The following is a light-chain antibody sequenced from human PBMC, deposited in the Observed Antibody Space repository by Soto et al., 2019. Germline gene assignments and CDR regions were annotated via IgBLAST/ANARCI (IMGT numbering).Light chain of an antibody. V-gene: IGLV2-8*01. CDR1: SSDVGGYKY. J-gene: IGLJ2*01. CDR3: SSYAGSNTVV. Sequence: QSVLTQPPSASGSPGQSVTISCTGTSSDVGGYKYVSWYQQHPGKAPKLMIYEVSKRPSGVPDRFSGSKSGNTASLTVSGLQADDEADYYCSSYAGSNTVVFGGGTKLTVL. CDR2: EVS.